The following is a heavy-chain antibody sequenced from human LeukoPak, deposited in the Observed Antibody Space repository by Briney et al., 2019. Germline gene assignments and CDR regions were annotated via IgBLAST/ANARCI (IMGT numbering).Heavy chain of an antibody. D-gene: IGHD3-3*01. Sequence: PSETLSLTCTVSGGSISSYYWSWIRQPPGKGLEWIGYLYYGGSTIYNPSLKSRVPISVDTSKNQFSLKLTSVTAADTAVYYCARGTIFGVVMDVWGQGTTVTVSS. J-gene: IGHJ6*02. CDR2: LYYGGST. V-gene: IGHV4-59*01. CDR1: GGSISSYY. CDR3: ARGTIFGVVMDV.